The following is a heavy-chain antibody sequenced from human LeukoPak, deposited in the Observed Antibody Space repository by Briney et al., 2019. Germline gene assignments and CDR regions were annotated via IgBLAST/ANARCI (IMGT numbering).Heavy chain of an antibody. CDR3: ARDQLGGDPHGYYYYHMDV. J-gene: IGHJ6*03. CDR2: INGRGDNT. Sequence: GGSLRLSCAASGVIISSYAMSWVRQAPGKGLEWVSAINGRGDNTYYADFVKGRFTISRDNSKSTVYLQMNSLRTEDTAVYYCARDQLGGDPHGYYYYHMDVWGKGTTVTVSS. V-gene: IGHV3-23*01. CDR1: GVIISSYA. D-gene: IGHD4-17*01.